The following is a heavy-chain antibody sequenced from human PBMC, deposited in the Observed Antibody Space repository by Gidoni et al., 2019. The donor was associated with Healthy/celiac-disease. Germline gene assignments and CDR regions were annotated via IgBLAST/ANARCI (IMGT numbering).Heavy chain of an antibody. V-gene: IGHV1-69*01. D-gene: IGHD3-22*01. J-gene: IGHJ4*02. CDR1: GGTFSSYA. CDR2: IIPIFGTA. CDR3: AIGVTYYYDSG. Sequence: VQLLQSRVQVRKPGCSVRVSCKASGGTFSSYAISWVRQAPGQGLEVMGGIIPIFGTANYAQKCQGIVTITADESTSTAYMELSSLRSEDTAVYDFAIGVTYYYDSGWGQGTLVTVSS.